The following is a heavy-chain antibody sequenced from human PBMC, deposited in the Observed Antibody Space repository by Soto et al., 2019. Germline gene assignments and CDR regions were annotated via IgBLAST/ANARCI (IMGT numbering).Heavy chain of an antibody. J-gene: IGHJ2*01. D-gene: IGHD4-17*01. V-gene: IGHV3-21*01. CDR1: GFTFSSHN. Sequence: EVQLVESGGGLVKPGGSLRLSCAASGFTFSSHNMNWVRQAPGKGLEWVSSIDSSSDYIYYADSLKGRFTISRDNAKNSLYRQMNSLRAEDTAVYYCARRRPTLTTTLFWYFDLWGRGTLVTVSS. CDR3: ARRRPTLTTTLFWYFDL. CDR2: IDSSSDYI.